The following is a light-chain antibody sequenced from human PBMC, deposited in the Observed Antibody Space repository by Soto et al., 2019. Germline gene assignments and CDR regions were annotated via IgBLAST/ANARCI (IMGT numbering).Light chain of an antibody. V-gene: IGKV3-20*01. CDR1: QTVGKNY. J-gene: IGKJ4*01. CDR3: QQSAYEPLT. CDR2: DAS. Sequence: EIVLTQSPGTLSLSPGEGATLSCRASQTVGKNYLAWYKQKPGQAPRLLIYDASSRATGIPDRFSGSGSATDFTLTISRLEPEDFAVYYCQQSAYEPLTFGGGTKVEIK.